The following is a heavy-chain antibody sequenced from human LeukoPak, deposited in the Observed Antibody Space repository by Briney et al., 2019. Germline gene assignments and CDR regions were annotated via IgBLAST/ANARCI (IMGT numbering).Heavy chain of an antibody. CDR3: ARDPNMVRGVIRHFDY. CDR1: GFTFSSYS. Sequence: GGSLRLSCTASGFTFSSYSLNWVRQAPGKGLEWVSSVSTGSNYIYYADSVKGRFTISRDNDKNSLHLQMNSLRAEDTAVYYCARDPNMVRGVIRHFDYWGQGTLVTVSS. J-gene: IGHJ4*02. D-gene: IGHD3-10*01. CDR2: VSTGSNYI. V-gene: IGHV3-21*01.